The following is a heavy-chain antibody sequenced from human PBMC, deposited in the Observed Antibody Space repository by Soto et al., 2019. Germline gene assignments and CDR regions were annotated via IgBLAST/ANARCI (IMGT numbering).Heavy chain of an antibody. CDR2: INYSGST. Sequence: SETLYLTCTVSGASIISSSYYWGWIRQPPGKGLEWIGSINYSGSTYYNPSLKSRVTISADTSKNQFSLKLKSVTAADTAVYYCARERLAVAGKGGWFDPWGQETLVTVSS. V-gene: IGHV4-39*02. D-gene: IGHD6-19*01. CDR3: ARERLAVAGKGGWFDP. CDR1: GASIISSSYY. J-gene: IGHJ5*02.